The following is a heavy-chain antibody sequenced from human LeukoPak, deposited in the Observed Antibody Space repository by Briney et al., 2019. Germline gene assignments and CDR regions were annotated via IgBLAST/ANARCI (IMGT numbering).Heavy chain of an antibody. V-gene: IGHV3-23*01. D-gene: IGHD1-26*01. J-gene: IGHJ4*02. CDR2: IGGDGRGT. Sequence: PGGSLRLSCAASGFTFRSHAMTWVRQAPGKGLEWVSAIGGDGRGTDYADSVKGRFTISRDNSKNTLYLQMNGLRVEDTARYYCARRVGGTPDYWGPGTQVTVSS. CDR1: GFTFRSHA. CDR3: ARRVGGTPDY.